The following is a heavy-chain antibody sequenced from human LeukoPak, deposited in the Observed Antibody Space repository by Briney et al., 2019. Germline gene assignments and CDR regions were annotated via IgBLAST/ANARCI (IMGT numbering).Heavy chain of an antibody. J-gene: IGHJ4*02. D-gene: IGHD4-17*01. CDR2: ISGSGGST. V-gene: IGHV3-23*01. Sequence: GRSLRLSCAASGFTFSSYWMSWVRQAPGKGLEWVSAISGSGGSTYYADSVKGRFTISRDNSKNTLYLQMNSLRAEDTAVYYCAKDPPTVVSGALDYWGQGTLVTVSS. CDR3: AKDPPTVVSGALDY. CDR1: GFTFSSYW.